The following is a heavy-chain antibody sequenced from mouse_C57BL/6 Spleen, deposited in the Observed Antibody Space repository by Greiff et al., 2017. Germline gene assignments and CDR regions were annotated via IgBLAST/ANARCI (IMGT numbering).Heavy chain of an antibody. CDR3: ASGTTVVYWYFDV. CDR1: GYSITSGYY. CDR2: ISYDGSN. D-gene: IGHD1-1*01. J-gene: IGHJ1*03. V-gene: IGHV3-6*01. Sequence: EVKLMESGPGLVKPSQSLSLTCSVTGYSITSGYYWNWIRQFPGNKLEWMGYISYDGSNNYNPSLKNRISITRDTSKNQFFLKLNSVTTEDTATYYCASGTTVVYWYFDVWGTGTTVTVSS.